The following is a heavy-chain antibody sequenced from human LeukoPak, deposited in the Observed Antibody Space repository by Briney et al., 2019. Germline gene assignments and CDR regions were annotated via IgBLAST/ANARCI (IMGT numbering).Heavy chain of an antibody. CDR2: IIPIFGTA. Sequence: SVKVSCKASGGTVSSYAISWVRQAPGQGLEWMGGIIPIFGTANYAQKFQGRVTITADESTSTAYMELSSLRSEDTAVYYCARESGSYDNYYYYYGMDVWGQGTTVTVSS. D-gene: IGHD1-26*01. CDR1: GGTVSSYA. CDR3: ARESGSYDNYYYYYGMDV. J-gene: IGHJ6*02. V-gene: IGHV1-69*13.